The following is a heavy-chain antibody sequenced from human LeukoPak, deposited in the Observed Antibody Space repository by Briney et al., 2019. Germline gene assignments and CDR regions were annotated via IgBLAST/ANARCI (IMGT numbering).Heavy chain of an antibody. CDR1: GFTFSSYS. J-gene: IGHJ4*02. CDR2: IRYDGSGK. CDR3: ARGPPVEVASREGLYFDY. Sequence: PGGSLRLSCAASGFTFSSYSMNWVRQAPGKGLEWVASIRYDGSGKYYVESVKGRLTISRDDAKNSVFLQMNSLRVEDMGVYYCARGPPVEVASREGLYFDYWGQGTLVTVSS. D-gene: IGHD5-24*01. V-gene: IGHV3-7*04.